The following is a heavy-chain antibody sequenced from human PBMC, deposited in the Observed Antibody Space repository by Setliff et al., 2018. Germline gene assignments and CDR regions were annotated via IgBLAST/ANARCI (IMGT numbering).Heavy chain of an antibody. V-gene: IGHV3-74*01. CDR1: GYIFSSYW. D-gene: IGHD3-3*01. CDR2: MNSDGNSI. Sequence: VGSLRLSCAASGYIFSSYWMHWVRQVPGKGLVWVSRMNSDGNSIFYADSVKGRFTISRDNAKNTLYLQMNSLRDEDTAVYYCARDTFWSGYYPIDYWGQGILVTVSS. J-gene: IGHJ4*02. CDR3: ARDTFWSGYYPIDY.